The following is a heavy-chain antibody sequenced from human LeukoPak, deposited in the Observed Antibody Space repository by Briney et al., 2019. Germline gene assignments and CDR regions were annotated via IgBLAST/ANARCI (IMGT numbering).Heavy chain of an antibody. CDR1: GFTFSSYA. CDR2: ISYDGSNK. Sequence: GGSLRLSCAASGFTFSSYAMPWVRQAPGKGLEWVAVISYDGSNKYYADSVKGRFTISRDNSKNTLYLQMNSLRAEDTAVYYCARAYSGWYVGALDYWGQGTLVTVSS. J-gene: IGHJ4*02. V-gene: IGHV3-30-3*01. D-gene: IGHD6-19*01. CDR3: ARAYSGWYVGALDY.